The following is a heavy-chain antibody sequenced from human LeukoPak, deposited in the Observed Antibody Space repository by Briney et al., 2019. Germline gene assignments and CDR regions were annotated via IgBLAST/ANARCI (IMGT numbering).Heavy chain of an antibody. V-gene: IGHV1-18*01. CDR3: ARVRGLDYGSGRTNWDY. J-gene: IGHJ4*02. Sequence: GASVKVSCKASGCTFTSYGISWVRQAPGQGLEWMGWISAYNGNTNYAQKLQGRATMTTDTSTSTAYMELRSLRSDDTAVYYCARVRGLDYGSGRTNWDYWGQGTLVTVSS. D-gene: IGHD3-10*01. CDR1: GCTFTSYG. CDR2: ISAYNGNT.